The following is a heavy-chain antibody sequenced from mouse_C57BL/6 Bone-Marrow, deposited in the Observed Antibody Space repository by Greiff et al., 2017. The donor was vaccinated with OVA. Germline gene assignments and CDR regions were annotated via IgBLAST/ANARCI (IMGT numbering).Heavy chain of an antibody. CDR2: IHPNSGST. CDR1: GYTFTSYW. Sequence: QVQLQQPVAELVKPGASVKLSCKASGYTFTSYWMHWVKQRPGQGLEWIGMIHPNSGSTNYNEKFKSKATLTVDKSSSTAYMELHSLTSEDSAVYFCANDGYYAMDYWGQGTSVTVSS. D-gene: IGHD2-3*01. CDR3: ANDGYYAMDY. J-gene: IGHJ4*01. V-gene: IGHV1-64*01.